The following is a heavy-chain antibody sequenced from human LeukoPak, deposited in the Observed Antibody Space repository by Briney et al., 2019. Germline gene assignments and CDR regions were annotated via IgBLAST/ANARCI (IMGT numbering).Heavy chain of an antibody. CDR2: IFHSGNT. D-gene: IGHD1-26*01. CDR3: ATQPYTIGAYFFDY. V-gene: IGHV4-59*08. CDR1: GDTISSYY. Sequence: PSETLSLTCIVSGDTISSYYWSWIRQPPGKGLEWIGYIFHSGNTNYNPSLKSRVTMSIDTSKNQFSLRLSSVTAADTAVYYCATQPYTIGAYFFDYWGPGTLVSVSS. J-gene: IGHJ4*02.